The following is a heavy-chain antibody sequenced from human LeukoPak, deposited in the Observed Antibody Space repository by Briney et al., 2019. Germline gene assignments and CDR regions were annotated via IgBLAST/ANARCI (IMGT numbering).Heavy chain of an antibody. V-gene: IGHV4-39*02. J-gene: IGHJ6*02. D-gene: IGHD6-13*01. CDR1: GGSINRSSYY. CDR3: ARDRVAAARGYYYYGMDV. Sequence: SETLSLTCTVSGGSINRSSYYWAWIRQPPGKGLEWIGSMFYSGNSYYNPSLESRVTISVDTSTNQFSLNLNSVTAADTAVYYCARDRVAAARGYYYYGMDVWGQGTTVTVSS. CDR2: MFYSGNS.